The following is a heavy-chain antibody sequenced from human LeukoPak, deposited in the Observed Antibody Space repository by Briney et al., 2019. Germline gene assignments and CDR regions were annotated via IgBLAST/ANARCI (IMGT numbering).Heavy chain of an antibody. CDR1: GNSFGDYY. CDR2: IYTSGST. Sequence: SETLSLTCTVSGNSFGDYYWSWIRQPAGKGLEWIGRIYTSGSTTYNPSLKSRVTMSVDKSKNQFSLKLSSVTAADTAVYYCARPTYSSSWYTSRDAFDIWGQGTMVTVSS. CDR3: ARPTYSSSWYTSRDAFDI. D-gene: IGHD6-13*01. V-gene: IGHV4-4*07. J-gene: IGHJ3*02.